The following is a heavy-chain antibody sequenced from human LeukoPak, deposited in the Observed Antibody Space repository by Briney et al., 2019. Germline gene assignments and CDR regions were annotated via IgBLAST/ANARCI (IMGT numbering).Heavy chain of an antibody. V-gene: IGHV1-69*13. J-gene: IGHJ3*02. D-gene: IGHD4-17*01. Sequence: SVKVSCKASGGTFSSYAISWVRQAPGQGLEWMGGIIPIFGTANYEQKFQGRVTITADESTSTACMELSSLRSEDTAVYYCARTGSLRPHAFDIWGQGTMVTVSS. CDR3: ARTGSLRPHAFDI. CDR2: IIPIFGTA. CDR1: GGTFSSYA.